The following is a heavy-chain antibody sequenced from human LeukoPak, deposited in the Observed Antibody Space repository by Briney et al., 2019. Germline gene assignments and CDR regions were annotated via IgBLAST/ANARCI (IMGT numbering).Heavy chain of an antibody. Sequence: ASVKVSCKASGYTFTSYYMHWVRQAPGQGLEWMGIINPSGGSTSYAQKFQGRVTMTRDMSTSTVYMELSSPRSEDTAVYYCAREATVSYFDYWGQGTLVTVSS. D-gene: IGHD4-17*01. CDR3: AREATVSYFDY. CDR1: GYTFTSYY. J-gene: IGHJ4*02. V-gene: IGHV1-46*01. CDR2: INPSGGST.